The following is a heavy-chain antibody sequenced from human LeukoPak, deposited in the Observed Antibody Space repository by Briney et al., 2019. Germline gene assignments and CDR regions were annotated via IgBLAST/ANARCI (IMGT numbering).Heavy chain of an antibody. CDR3: AKDQGSGYYFDAFDI. J-gene: IGHJ3*02. Sequence: GGSLRLSCAASGFTFSSYAMHWVRQAPGKGLEWVAVISYDGSNKYYADSVKGRFTISRDNSKNTLYLQMNSLRAEDTAVYYCAKDQGSGYYFDAFDIWGQGTMVTVSS. CDR1: GFTFSSYA. CDR2: ISYDGSNK. D-gene: IGHD3-3*01. V-gene: IGHV3-30*04.